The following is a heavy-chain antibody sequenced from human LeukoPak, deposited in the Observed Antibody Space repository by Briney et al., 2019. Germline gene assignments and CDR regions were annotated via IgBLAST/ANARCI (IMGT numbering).Heavy chain of an antibody. CDR3: ACDSSGYYTT. CDR1: GFTFSSNA. J-gene: IGHJ4*02. D-gene: IGHD3-22*01. Sequence: GGSLRLSCAASGFTFSSNAMNWVRQAPGKGLEWVSGITGSGDSTYYADSVKGRFTISRDNSKNTLYLQMNSLRAEDMAVYYCACDSSGYYTTWGQGTLVTVSS. CDR2: ITGSGDST. V-gene: IGHV3-23*01.